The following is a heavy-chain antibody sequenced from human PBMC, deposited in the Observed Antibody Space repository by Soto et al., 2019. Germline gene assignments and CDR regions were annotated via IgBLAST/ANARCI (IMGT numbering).Heavy chain of an antibody. D-gene: IGHD6-13*01. CDR2: IYYGGNT. CDR1: GGSINSNYF. J-gene: IGHJ4*02. V-gene: IGHV4-39*01. CDR3: ARGYATSWYTYYFDY. Sequence: PSETLSLTCAVSGGSINSNYFWGWVRQAPGRGLEWIGSIYYGGNTYYNPSLKSRVTISADSSKNQFSLKLTSVTAADTAVYHCARGYATSWYTYYFDYWGQGALVTVSS.